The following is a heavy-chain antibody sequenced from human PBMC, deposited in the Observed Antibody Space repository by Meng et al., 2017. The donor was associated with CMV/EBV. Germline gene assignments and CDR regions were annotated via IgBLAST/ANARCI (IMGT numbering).Heavy chain of an antibody. J-gene: IGHJ4*02. CDR2: IYPGDSDT. CDR3: ARRDGIGTTAYFDY. D-gene: IGHD1-7*01. CDR1: GYSFTSYW. V-gene: IGHV5-51*01. Sequence: GGSLRLSCKGSGYSFTSYWIGWVRQMPGKGLEWMGIIYPGDSDTRYSPSFQGQVTISADKSISTAYLQWGSLKASDTAMYYCARRDGIGTTAYFDYWGQGTLVTVSS.